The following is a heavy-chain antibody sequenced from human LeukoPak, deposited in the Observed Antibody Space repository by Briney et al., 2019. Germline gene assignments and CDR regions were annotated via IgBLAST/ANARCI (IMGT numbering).Heavy chain of an antibody. CDR1: GFTFSSYS. V-gene: IGHV3-48*01. CDR2: ISSSSSTI. Sequence: GGSLILSCAASGFTFSSYSMNWVRQAPGKGLEWVSYISSSSSTIYYADSVKGRFTISRDNAKNSLYLQMNSLRAEDTAVYYCARVLRYCSGGNCYSGGLGYMDVWGKGTTVTISS. D-gene: IGHD2-15*01. CDR3: ARVLRYCSGGNCYSGGLGYMDV. J-gene: IGHJ6*03.